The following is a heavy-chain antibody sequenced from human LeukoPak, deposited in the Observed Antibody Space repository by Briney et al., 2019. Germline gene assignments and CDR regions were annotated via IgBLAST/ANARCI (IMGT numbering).Heavy chain of an antibody. CDR3: AKDENPDV. V-gene: IGHV3-23*01. CDR2: MSSSDDGR. D-gene: IGHD1-14*01. Sequence: PGGSLRLSCAASGFTVSSNEMSWVRQAPGKGLEWVSAMSSSDDGRYYADSVKGRFTISRDNSKNTLYLQMSSLRAEDTAVYYCAKDENPDVWGKGTTVTISS. CDR1: GFTVSSNE. J-gene: IGHJ6*04.